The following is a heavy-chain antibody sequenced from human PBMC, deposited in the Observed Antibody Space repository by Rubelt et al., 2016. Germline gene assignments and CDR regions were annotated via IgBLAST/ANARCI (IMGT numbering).Heavy chain of an antibody. CDR1: GGSFSGYY. J-gene: IGHJ6*02. CDR2: INHSGRT. V-gene: IGHV4-34*01. Sequence: QVQLQQWGAGLLKPSETLSLTCAVYGGSFSGYYWSWIRQPPGKGLEWIGEINHSGRTNYNPSLKRRVTISVYTSKNQFSLKLSSGTAADTAVYYCARGRRGSSSWLGRDYYGMDVWGQGTTVTVSS. D-gene: IGHD6-13*01. CDR3: ARGRRGSSSWLGRDYYGMDV.